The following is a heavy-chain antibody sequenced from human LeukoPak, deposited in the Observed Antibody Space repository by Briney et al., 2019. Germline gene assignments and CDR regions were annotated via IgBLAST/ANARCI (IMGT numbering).Heavy chain of an antibody. Sequence: SETLSLTCTVSGGSISSYYWSWIRQPAGKGLEWIGHISTSGSTTYNPSLKSRVSMSVDTSKKQFSLKLSSVTAADAAVYYCAREATVVGATIIWGQGALVTVSS. CDR3: AREATVVGATII. J-gene: IGHJ4*02. CDR1: GGSISSYY. D-gene: IGHD1-26*01. V-gene: IGHV4-4*07. CDR2: ISTSGST.